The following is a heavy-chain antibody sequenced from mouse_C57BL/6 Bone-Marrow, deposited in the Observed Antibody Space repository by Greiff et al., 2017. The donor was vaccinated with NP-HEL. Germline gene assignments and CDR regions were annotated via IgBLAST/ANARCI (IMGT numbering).Heavy chain of an antibody. CDR3: ARKGTGKGFAY. CDR1: GFSLTSYG. J-gene: IGHJ3*01. V-gene: IGHV2-2*01. D-gene: IGHD2-1*01. Sequence: VQLKQSGPGLVQPSQSLSITCTVSGFSLTSYGVHWVRQSPGKGLEWLGVIWSGGSTDYNAAFISRLSISKDNSKSQVFFKMNSLQADDTAIYYCARKGTGKGFAYWGQGTLVTVSA. CDR2: IWSGGST.